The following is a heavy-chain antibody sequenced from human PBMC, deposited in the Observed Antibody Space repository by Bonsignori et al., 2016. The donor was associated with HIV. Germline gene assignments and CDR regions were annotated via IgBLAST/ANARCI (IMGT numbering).Heavy chain of an antibody. CDR2: ISTSGSTI. D-gene: IGHD1-14*01. CDR3: AREKTTRGMDV. J-gene: IGHJ6*03. CDR1: GFTFSSYE. V-gene: IGHV3-48*03. Sequence: GGSLRLSCAASGFTFSSYEVNWVRQAPGKGLEWVSYISTSGSTIYYADSVKGRFTISRDNAKNSLYLQMNSLRAEDTAVYYCAREKTTRGMDVWGTGTTVTVS.